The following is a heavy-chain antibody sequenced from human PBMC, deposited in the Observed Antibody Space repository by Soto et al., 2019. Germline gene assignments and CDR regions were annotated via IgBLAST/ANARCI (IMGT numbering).Heavy chain of an antibody. CDR1: GGSISSSGYY. Sequence: QVQLQESGPGLVKPSQTLSLTCTVSGGSISSSGYYWSWIRQHPGKGLEWIGYIYYSGNTYYNPSLKSRVTISVDTSKNQCSLKLSSVTAADTAVYYCARDYCSGGSCYFDSWGQGTLVTVSS. D-gene: IGHD2-15*01. V-gene: IGHV4-31*03. CDR3: ARDYCSGGSCYFDS. CDR2: IYYSGNT. J-gene: IGHJ4*02.